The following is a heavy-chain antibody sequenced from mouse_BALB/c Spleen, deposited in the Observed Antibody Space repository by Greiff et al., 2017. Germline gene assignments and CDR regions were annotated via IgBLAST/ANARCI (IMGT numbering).Heavy chain of an antibody. Sequence: DVMLVESGGGLVQPGGSLKLSCAASGFTFSSYTMSWVRLTPEKRLEWVAYISNGGGSTYYPDTVKGRFTISRDNAKNTLYLQMSSLKSEDTAMYYCARGLVSFDYWGQGTTLTVSS. D-gene: IGHD2-10*02. V-gene: IGHV5-12-2*01. CDR1: GFTFSSYT. J-gene: IGHJ2*01. CDR3: ARGLVSFDY. CDR2: ISNGGGST.